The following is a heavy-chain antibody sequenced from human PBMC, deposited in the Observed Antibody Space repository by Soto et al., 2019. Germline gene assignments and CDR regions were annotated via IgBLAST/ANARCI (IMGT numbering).Heavy chain of an antibody. Sequence: QVQLVESGGGVVQPGRSLRLSCAASGFTFSSYGMHWVRQAPGKGLEWVAVIRYDGSNKYYADSVKGRFTISRDNSKNTPYLQMNSLRAEDTAVYYCARDLDTAMGLENVGGQGTLVTVSS. J-gene: IGHJ4*02. CDR1: GFTFSSYG. CDR2: IRYDGSNK. CDR3: ARDLDTAMGLENV. D-gene: IGHD5-18*01. V-gene: IGHV3-33*01.